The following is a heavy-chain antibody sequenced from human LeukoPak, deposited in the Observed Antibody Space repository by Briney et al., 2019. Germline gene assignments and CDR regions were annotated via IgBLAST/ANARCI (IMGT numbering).Heavy chain of an antibody. CDR3: AKDPARGWYVRVFDI. Sequence: PGGSLRLSCAASGFTFSSYAMSWVRQAPGKGLEWVSSVSGSGGGTNYADSVKGRFTISRDNSKNTLYLQMNSLRAEDTAVYYCAKDPARGWYVRVFDIWGQGTMVTVSS. D-gene: IGHD6-19*01. V-gene: IGHV3-23*01. CDR1: GFTFSSYA. CDR2: VSGSGGGT. J-gene: IGHJ3*02.